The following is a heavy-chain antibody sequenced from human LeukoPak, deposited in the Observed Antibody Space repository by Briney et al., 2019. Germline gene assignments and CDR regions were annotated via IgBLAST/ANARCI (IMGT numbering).Heavy chain of an antibody. V-gene: IGHV4-31*03. Sequence: SETLSLTCTVSGGSISSGGYYWSWIRQHPGKGLEWIGYIYYSGSTYYNPSHKSRVTISVDTSKNQFSLKLSSVTAADTAVYYCARDVGSGFSYYYGMDVWGQGTTVTVSS. D-gene: IGHD3-10*01. CDR3: ARDVGSGFSYYYGMDV. CDR2: IYYSGST. CDR1: GGSISSGGYY. J-gene: IGHJ6*02.